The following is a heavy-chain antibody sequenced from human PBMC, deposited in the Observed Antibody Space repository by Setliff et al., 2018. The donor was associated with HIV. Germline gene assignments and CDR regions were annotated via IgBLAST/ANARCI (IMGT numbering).Heavy chain of an antibody. CDR2: ITYSGSA. D-gene: IGHD2-2*01. CDR3: ARQSTTSRDFDS. J-gene: IGHJ4*02. CDR1: GGSISSDDYY. Sequence: SETLSLTCTVSGGSISSDDYYWNWIRQPPGKGLEWIGYITYSGSAYYNPSLKSRVTISIDTSNNQISLQLSSVTAADTAVYYCARQSTTSRDFDSWGQGTLVTVSS. V-gene: IGHV4-30-4*08.